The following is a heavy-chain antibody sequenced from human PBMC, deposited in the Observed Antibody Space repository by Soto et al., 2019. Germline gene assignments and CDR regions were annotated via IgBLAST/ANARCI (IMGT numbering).Heavy chain of an antibody. J-gene: IGHJ6*02. D-gene: IGHD3-16*01. CDR3: ARRGLGIPVLSYYYGMDV. Sequence: QVQLVQSGAEVKKPGSSVKVSCKASGYTFTSYGISWVRQAPGQGLEWMGWISAYNGNTNYAQKLQVRVTMTTDTSTSTAYMELRSLRSDDTAVYYCARRGLGIPVLSYYYGMDVWGQGTTVTVSS. V-gene: IGHV1-18*04. CDR1: GYTFTSYG. CDR2: ISAYNGNT.